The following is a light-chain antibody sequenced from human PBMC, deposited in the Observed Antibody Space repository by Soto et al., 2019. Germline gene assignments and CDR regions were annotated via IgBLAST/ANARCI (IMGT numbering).Light chain of an antibody. V-gene: IGKV3-15*01. J-gene: IGKJ1*01. CDR1: QSVSSN. CDR3: HQYNNWRQT. CDR2: GAS. Sequence: EIVMTQSPATLSVSPGERATLSCRASQSVSSNLAWYQQKPGQAPRLLIYGASSRATGIPARFSGSGSGTEFTLTISSLQSEDFEVYYCHQYNNWRQTFGQGTKVDIK.